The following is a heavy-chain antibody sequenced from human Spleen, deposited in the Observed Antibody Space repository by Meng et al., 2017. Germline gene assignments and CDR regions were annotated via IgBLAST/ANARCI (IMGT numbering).Heavy chain of an antibody. CDR2: IDWDNDK. Sequence: SCVGMGWSRQATGKGLEWLALIDWDNDKRYSPSLKSRLTITKDTSKNQVVLTMTNMDPVDTATDYWADMNSSWYLYSAYNWFDPWGQGTLVTVSS. D-gene: IGHD6-13*01. CDR3: ADMNSSWYLYSAYNWFDP. V-gene: IGHV2-5*02. J-gene: IGHJ5*02. CDR1: SCVG.